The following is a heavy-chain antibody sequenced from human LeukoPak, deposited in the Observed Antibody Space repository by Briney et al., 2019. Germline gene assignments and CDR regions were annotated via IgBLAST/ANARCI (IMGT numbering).Heavy chain of an antibody. CDR3: ARDLDGSGWYNQYYYYGMDV. J-gene: IGHJ6*02. D-gene: IGHD6-19*01. V-gene: IGHV3-30-3*01. CDR2: ISYDGSNK. Sequence: PGGSLRLSCAASGFTFSSYAMHWVRQAPGKGLEWVAVISYDGSNKYYADSVKGRFTISRDISKNTLYLQMNSLRAEDTAVYYCARDLDGSGWYNQYYYYGMDVWGQGTTVTVSS. CDR1: GFTFSSYA.